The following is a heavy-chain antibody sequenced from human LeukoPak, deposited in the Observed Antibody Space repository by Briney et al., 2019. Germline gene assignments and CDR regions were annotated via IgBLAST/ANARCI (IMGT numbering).Heavy chain of an antibody. CDR1: GFTFDDYG. D-gene: IGHD6-13*01. CDR3: AREGITAAADY. Sequence: GGSLRLSCAASGFTFDDYGMSWVRQAPGKGLEWVSGINWNGGSTGYVDSVKGRFTISRDNAKNSLYLQVNSLRAEDTAVYYCAREGITAAADYWGQGTPVTVSS. CDR2: INWNGGST. J-gene: IGHJ4*02. V-gene: IGHV3-20*04.